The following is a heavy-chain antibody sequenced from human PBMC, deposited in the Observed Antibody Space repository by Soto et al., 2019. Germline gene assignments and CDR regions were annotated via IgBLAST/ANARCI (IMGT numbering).Heavy chain of an antibody. CDR3: ARDGIVRGFDP. Sequence: EVQLVESGGGLVQPGGSLRLSCAASGFSFRSNWMHWVRQAPGKGLVWVSRINSDGSSTSYADSVKGRFTISRDNAKNSVYLQMDSLRAEDTAVYYCARDGIVRGFDPWGQGTLVTVSS. CDR2: INSDGSST. CDR1: GFSFRSNW. J-gene: IGHJ5*02. V-gene: IGHV3-74*01. D-gene: IGHD2-15*01.